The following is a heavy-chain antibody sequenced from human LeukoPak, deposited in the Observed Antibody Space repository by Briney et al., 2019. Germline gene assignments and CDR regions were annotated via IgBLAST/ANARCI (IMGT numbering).Heavy chain of an antibody. D-gene: IGHD3-10*01. CDR2: INHSGST. J-gene: IGHJ6*03. CDR1: GGSFSGYY. CDR3: ARGLVLLWFGEPRTDMDV. Sequence: KPSETLSLTCAVYGGSFSGYYWSWIRQPPGKGLEWIGEINHSGSTNYNPSLKSRVTISVDTSKNQFSLKLSSVTAADTAVYYCARGLVLLWFGEPRTDMDVWGKGTTVIVSS. V-gene: IGHV4-34*01.